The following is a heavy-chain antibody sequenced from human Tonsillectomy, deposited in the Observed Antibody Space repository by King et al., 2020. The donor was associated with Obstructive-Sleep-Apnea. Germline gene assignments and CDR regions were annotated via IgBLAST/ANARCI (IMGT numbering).Heavy chain of an antibody. J-gene: IGHJ6*02. D-gene: IGHD6-13*01. CDR1: GFTFSIYA. Sequence: VQLVESGGGLVQPGGSLRLSCAASGFTFSIYAMSWVRQAPGKGLEWVSTISGSGGHTYYTDSVKGRFTISRDNSKNTLYLQMNSLRAEDTAVYYCAKVSLPLAAAGTIGMDVWGQGTTVTVSS. CDR3: AKVSLPLAAAGTIGMDV. CDR2: ISGSGGHT. V-gene: IGHV3-23*04.